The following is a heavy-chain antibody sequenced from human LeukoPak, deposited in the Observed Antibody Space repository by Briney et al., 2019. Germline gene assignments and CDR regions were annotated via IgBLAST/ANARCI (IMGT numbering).Heavy chain of an antibody. J-gene: IGHJ4*02. D-gene: IGHD6-19*01. Sequence: ASVKVSCKASGYTFSDYYMHWVRQAPAQGLEWMGWINLNGDGTNYAQNFQGRVTMTRDTSISTAYMELSSLRSDDAAVYYCTRGPRQWGYEYWGQGTLVTVSS. CDR2: INLNGDGT. V-gene: IGHV1-2*02. CDR3: TRGPRQWGYEY. CDR1: GYTFSDYY.